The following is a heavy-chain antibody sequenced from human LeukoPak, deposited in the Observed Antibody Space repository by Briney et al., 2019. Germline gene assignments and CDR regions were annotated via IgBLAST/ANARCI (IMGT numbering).Heavy chain of an antibody. J-gene: IGHJ5*02. CDR2: INPSGGST. V-gene: IGHV1-46*01. CDR1: GYTFTGYY. Sequence: ASVKVSCKASGYTFTGYYMHWVRQAPGQGLEWMGIINPSGGSTSYAQKFQGRVTMTRDTSTSTVYMELSSLRSEDTAVYYCARSRIVATPLGWFDPWGQGTLVTVSS. CDR3: ARSRIVATPLGWFDP. D-gene: IGHD5-12*01.